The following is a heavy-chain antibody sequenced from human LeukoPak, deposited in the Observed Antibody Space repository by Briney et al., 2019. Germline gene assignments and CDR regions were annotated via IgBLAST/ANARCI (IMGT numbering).Heavy chain of an antibody. Sequence: GGSLRLSCAASGFTVSSNYMSWVRQAPGKGLEWVSVIYSGGSTYYADSVKGGFTISIDNSKNTLYLQMNSLRAEDTAVYYCARDRGDGYNSRPYYYYYGMDVWGQGTTVTVSS. J-gene: IGHJ6*02. CDR1: GFTVSSNY. CDR3: ARDRGDGYNSRPYYYYYGMDV. V-gene: IGHV3-53*01. CDR2: IYSGGST. D-gene: IGHD5-24*01.